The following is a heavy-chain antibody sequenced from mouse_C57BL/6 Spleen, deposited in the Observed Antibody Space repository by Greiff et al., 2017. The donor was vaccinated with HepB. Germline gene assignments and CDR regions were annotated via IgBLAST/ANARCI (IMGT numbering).Heavy chain of an antibody. D-gene: IGHD3-2*02. V-gene: IGHV1-50*01. CDR3: ARKGGSGYWFAY. J-gene: IGHJ3*01. CDR2: IDPSDSYT. Sequence: VQLQQPGAELVKPGASVKLSCKASGYTFTSYWMQWVKQRPGQGLEWIGEIDPSDSYTNYNQKFKGKATLTVDTSSSTAYMQLSSLTSEDSAVYYCARKGGSGYWFAYWGQGTLVTVSA. CDR1: GYTFTSYW.